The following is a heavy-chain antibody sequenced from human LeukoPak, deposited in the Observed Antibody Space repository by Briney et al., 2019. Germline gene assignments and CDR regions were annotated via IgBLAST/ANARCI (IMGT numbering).Heavy chain of an antibody. J-gene: IGHJ5*02. Sequence: PSETLSLTCAVYGGSFSGYYWSWVRQPPGKGLEWIGEINHSGSTNYNPSLKRRVTISVDTSKNQFSLKLSSVTAADTAVYYCARGLHDILTAWFDPWGQGTLVTVSS. D-gene: IGHD3-9*01. CDR2: INHSGST. CDR3: ARGLHDILTAWFDP. V-gene: IGHV4-34*01. CDR1: GGSFSGYY.